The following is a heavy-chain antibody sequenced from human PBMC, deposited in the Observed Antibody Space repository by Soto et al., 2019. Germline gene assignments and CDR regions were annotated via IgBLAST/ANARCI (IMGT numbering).Heavy chain of an antibody. V-gene: IGHV4-59*08. CDR1: GSSLDSYS. D-gene: IGHD3-22*01. CDR2: IYYSGTT. CDR3: ARLKGAFFITTYNWFDP. Sequence: GSLRLSCVASGSSLDSYSMNWLRQAPGKGLEWIGDIYYSGTTHYNPSLKSRVTISIDTSKNQFSLHLRSVTAADTAVYYCARLKGAFFITTYNWFDPWGQGTPVTVSS. J-gene: IGHJ5*02.